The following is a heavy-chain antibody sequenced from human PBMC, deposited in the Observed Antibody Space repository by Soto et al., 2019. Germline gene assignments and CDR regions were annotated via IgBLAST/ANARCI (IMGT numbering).Heavy chain of an antibody. V-gene: IGHV3-13*01. CDR2: IGTAGDT. Sequence: GGSLRISCAASGFTFSNYDMHWVRQVTGKGLEWVSTIGTAGDTYYPGSVKGRFTISRENAKNSLYLQMNSLRAEDTAVYYCIRGRLISLKYFDVWGPGTLGNLSS. J-gene: IGHJ4*02. CDR3: IRGRLISLKYFDV. CDR1: GFTFSNYD. D-gene: IGHD2-15*01.